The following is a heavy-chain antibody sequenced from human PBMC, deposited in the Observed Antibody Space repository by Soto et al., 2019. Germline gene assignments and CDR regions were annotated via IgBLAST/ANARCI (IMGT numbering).Heavy chain of an antibody. Sequence: SPTLSLTCAISGDSVSSNSAAWNWIRQSPSRGLEWLGRTYYRSKWYNDYAVSVKSRITINPDTSKNQFSLQLNSVTPEDTAVYYCASGRGGYGSGSYYKSYYYYMDVWGKGTTVTVSS. CDR1: GDSVSSNSAA. J-gene: IGHJ6*03. V-gene: IGHV6-1*01. CDR2: TYYRSKWYN. D-gene: IGHD3-10*01. CDR3: ASGRGGYGSGSYYKSYYYYMDV.